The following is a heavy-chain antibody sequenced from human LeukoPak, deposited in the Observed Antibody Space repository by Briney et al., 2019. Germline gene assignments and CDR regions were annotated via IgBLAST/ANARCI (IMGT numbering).Heavy chain of an antibody. CDR3: ARDLHDSSGYYFGY. CDR1: GYTFTGYY. D-gene: IGHD3-22*01. J-gene: IGHJ4*02. CDR2: INPNSGGT. Sequence: VASVKVSCKASGYTFTGYYMHWVRQAPGQGLEWMGWINPNSGGTNYAQKFQGRVTMTRDTSISTAYMELSRLRSDDTAVYYCARDLHDSSGYYFGYWGQGTLVTVSS. V-gene: IGHV1-2*02.